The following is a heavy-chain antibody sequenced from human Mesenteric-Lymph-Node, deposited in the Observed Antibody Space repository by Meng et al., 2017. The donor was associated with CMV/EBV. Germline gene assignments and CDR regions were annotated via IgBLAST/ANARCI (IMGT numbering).Heavy chain of an antibody. V-gene: IGHV3-30*03. CDR1: GYTFSRHS. J-gene: IGHJ6*02. CDR3: AREDFEVVPAAYSYSWYYGMDV. CDR2: ISYDGSNK. D-gene: IGHD2-2*01. Sequence: GESLKISCAASGYTFSRHSLTWVRQAPGKGLEWVAVISYDGSNKYYADSVKGRFTISRDNSKNTLYLQMNSLRAEDTAVYYCAREDFEVVPAAYSYSWYYGMDVWGQGTTVTVSS.